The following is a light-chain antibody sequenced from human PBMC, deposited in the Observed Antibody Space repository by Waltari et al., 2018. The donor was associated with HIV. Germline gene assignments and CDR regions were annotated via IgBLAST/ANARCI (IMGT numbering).Light chain of an antibody. CDR2: KDS. J-gene: IGLJ3*02. V-gene: IGLV3-25*03. CDR3: QATDSSGTYKGNWV. CDR1: ALPKQY. Sequence: SYELTQPPSVSVSPGQTARITCSGDALPKQYAYWYQQKPGKAPVLVIYKDSERPSGIPDRFSGSSSGTTVTLTISGVQAEDEADYYCQATDSSGTYKGNWVFGGGTKLTVL.